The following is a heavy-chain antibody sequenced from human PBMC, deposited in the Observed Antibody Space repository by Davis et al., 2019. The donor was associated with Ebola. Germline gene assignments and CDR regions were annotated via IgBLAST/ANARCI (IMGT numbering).Heavy chain of an antibody. CDR1: GFTFSSYW. J-gene: IGHJ4*02. CDR3: AKGFHDFWSGALDY. Sequence: GGSLRLSCAASGFTFSSYWMSWVRQAPGKGLEWVANIKQDGSEKYYVDSVKGRFTISRDNSKNLLYLQMNSLRGEDTAVYYCAKGFHDFWSGALDYWGQGALVTVSS. D-gene: IGHD3-3*01. CDR2: IKQDGSEK. V-gene: IGHV3-7*01.